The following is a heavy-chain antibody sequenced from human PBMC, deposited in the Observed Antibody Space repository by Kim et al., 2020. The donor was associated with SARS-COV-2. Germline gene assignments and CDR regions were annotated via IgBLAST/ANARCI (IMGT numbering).Heavy chain of an antibody. V-gene: IGHV3-64D*09. Sequence: DSVKGRFTISRDNSKNTLYLQMSSLRAEDTAVYYCVKSPGSSYYYYGMDVWGQGTTVTVSS. J-gene: IGHJ6*02. CDR3: VKSPGSSYYYYGMDV. D-gene: IGHD1-26*01.